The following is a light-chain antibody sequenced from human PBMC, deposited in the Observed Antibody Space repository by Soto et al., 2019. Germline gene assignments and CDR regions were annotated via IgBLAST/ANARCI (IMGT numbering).Light chain of an antibody. J-gene: IGKJ1*01. V-gene: IGKV1-5*01. CDR1: QSISSW. Sequence: DIQMTQSPSTLSASVGDRVTITCRASQSISSWLAWYQQKPGKAPKLLIYDASSLESGVPSRFSGSGSGTECTLTIITLQPDDFATYYCQQYNSYSPERTFGQGTKVEIK. CDR3: QQYNSYSPERT. CDR2: DAS.